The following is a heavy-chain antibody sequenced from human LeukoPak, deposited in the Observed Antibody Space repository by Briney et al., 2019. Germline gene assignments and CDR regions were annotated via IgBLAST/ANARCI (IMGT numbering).Heavy chain of an antibody. J-gene: IGHJ4*02. V-gene: IGHV3-23*01. CDR3: AKDPTGPWFGELTYYFDY. CDR1: GFTFSSYA. CDR2: ISGSGGST. D-gene: IGHD3-10*01. Sequence: GGSLRLSCAASGFTFSSYAMSWVRQAPGKGLEWVSAISGSGGSTYYADSVKGRFTISRDNSKNTLYLQMNSLRAEDTAVYYCAKDPTGPWFGELTYYFDYWGQGTLVTVSS.